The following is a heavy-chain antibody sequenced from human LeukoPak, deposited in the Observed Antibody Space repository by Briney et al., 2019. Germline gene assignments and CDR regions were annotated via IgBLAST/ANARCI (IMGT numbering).Heavy chain of an antibody. Sequence: ASVKVSCKASGYTFTGYYMHWVRQAPGQRLEWMGWINPNSGGTNFAQQFQGRVTMTRDTSISTCYMELSRLRSDDTAVYYCARDGSGLDYRGQGTLVTVSS. J-gene: IGHJ4*02. V-gene: IGHV1-2*02. CDR1: GYTFTGYY. CDR2: INPNSGGT. D-gene: IGHD6-19*01. CDR3: ARDGSGLDY.